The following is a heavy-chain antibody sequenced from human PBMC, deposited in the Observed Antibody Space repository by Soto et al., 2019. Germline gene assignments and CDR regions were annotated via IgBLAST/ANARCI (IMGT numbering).Heavy chain of an antibody. CDR2: TYYRSKWYN. V-gene: IGHV6-1*01. D-gene: IGHD3-3*01. J-gene: IGHJ6*02. CDR1: GDSVSSNSAA. Sequence: SQTLSLTCAISGDSVSSNSAAWNWIRQSPSRGLEWLGRTYYRSKWYNDYAVSVKSRITINPDTSKNQFSLQLNSVTPEDTAVYYCAKSTFWSGYMDYYYYGMDVWGQGTTVTVSS. CDR3: AKSTFWSGYMDYYYYGMDV.